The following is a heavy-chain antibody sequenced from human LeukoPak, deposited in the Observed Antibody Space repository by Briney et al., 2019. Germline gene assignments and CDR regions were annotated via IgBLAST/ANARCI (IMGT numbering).Heavy chain of an antibody. V-gene: IGHV1-69*04. CDR2: IIPILGIA. Sequence: GASVKVSCKASGGTFSSYATSWVRQAPGQGLEWMGRIIPILGIANYAQKFQGRVTITADKSTSTAYMELSSLRSEDTAVYYCAREGIVVVAATDAFDIWGQGTMVTVSS. CDR1: GGTFSSYA. D-gene: IGHD2-15*01. CDR3: AREGIVVVAATDAFDI. J-gene: IGHJ3*02.